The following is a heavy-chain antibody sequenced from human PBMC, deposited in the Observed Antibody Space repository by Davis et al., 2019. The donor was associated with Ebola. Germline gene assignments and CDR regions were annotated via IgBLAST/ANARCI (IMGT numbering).Heavy chain of an antibody. D-gene: IGHD3-22*01. V-gene: IGHV1-18*04. Sequence: SVKVSCKASGYTFTSYGISWVRQAPGQGLEWMGWISAYNGNTNYAQKLQGRVTMTTDTSTSTAYMELRSLRSDDTAVYYCARASGYYDSSGYPYYFDYWGQGTLVTVSS. CDR2: ISAYNGNT. J-gene: IGHJ4*02. CDR1: GYTFTSYG. CDR3: ARASGYYDSSGYPYYFDY.